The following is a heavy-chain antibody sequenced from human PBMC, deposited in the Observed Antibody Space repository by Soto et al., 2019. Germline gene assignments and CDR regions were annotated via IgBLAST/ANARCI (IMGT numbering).Heavy chain of an antibody. CDR3: ARTTVTTLGSIDY. CDR1: GGSISSSSYY. Sequence: SETLSLTCTLSGGSISSSSYYWGWIRQPPGKGLEWIGSIYYSGSTYYNPSLKSRVTISVDTSKNQFSLKLSSVTAADTAVYYCARTTVTTLGSIDYWGQGTLVTVSS. V-gene: IGHV4-39*01. CDR2: IYYSGST. J-gene: IGHJ4*02. D-gene: IGHD4-17*01.